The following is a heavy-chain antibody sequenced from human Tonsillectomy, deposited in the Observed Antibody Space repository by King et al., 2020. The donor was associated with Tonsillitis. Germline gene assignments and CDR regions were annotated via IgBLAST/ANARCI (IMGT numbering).Heavy chain of an antibody. Sequence: EVQLVESGGGLVKPGGSLRLSCTTSGFTFNVYTMFWVRQAPGKGLEWVSSISGSSGSIYYADSVKGRFTISRDNAKKSLFLQMSSLRVEDTSIYYCVKDLRQAAGSRRSDYWGQGTLVSVSS. J-gene: IGHJ4*02. D-gene: IGHD1-26*01. CDR1: GFTFNVYT. V-gene: IGHV3-21*01. CDR3: VKDLRQAAGSRRSDY. CDR2: ISGSSGSI.